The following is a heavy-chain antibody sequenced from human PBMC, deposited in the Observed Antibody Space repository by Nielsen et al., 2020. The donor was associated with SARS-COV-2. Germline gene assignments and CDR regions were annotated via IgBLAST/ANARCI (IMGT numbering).Heavy chain of an antibody. CDR2: IWYDGGNE. D-gene: IGHD5-18*01. Sequence: GESLKISCAASGFTFSSYAMHWVRQAPGKGLERVAVIWYDGGNEYYADSVKGRFTISRDNSKNTLYVQMNSLRAEDTAVYFCAKGSVYMEYFDHWGQGTLVTVSS. CDR3: AKGSVYMEYFDH. CDR1: GFTFSSYA. J-gene: IGHJ1*01. V-gene: IGHV3-33*06.